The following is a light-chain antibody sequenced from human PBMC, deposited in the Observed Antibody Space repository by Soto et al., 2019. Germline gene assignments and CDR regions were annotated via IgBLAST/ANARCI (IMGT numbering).Light chain of an antibody. CDR3: QQYGSSPYT. Sequence: EIVLTQSPGTLSLSPGERATLSCRASQGVASNLAWYQQKPGQAPRLLFYGASNRATGIPDRFSGSGSGTDFTLTINRLEPEDFAVYCCQQYGSSPYTFGQGTRLEIK. V-gene: IGKV3-20*01. CDR1: QGVASN. CDR2: GAS. J-gene: IGKJ5*01.